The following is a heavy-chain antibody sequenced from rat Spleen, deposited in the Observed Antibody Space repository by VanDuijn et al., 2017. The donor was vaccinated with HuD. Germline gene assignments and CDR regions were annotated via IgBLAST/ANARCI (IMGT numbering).Heavy chain of an antibody. D-gene: IGHD1-4*01. V-gene: IGHV5-7*01. J-gene: IGHJ2*01. CDR1: GFTFSTFP. Sequence: EVQLVESGGGLVQPGRSLKLSCAVSGFTFSTFPMAWVRQAPKKGLEWVATISYDDCSTYYRDSVKGRFTISRDNAKITLYLQMDSLRSEDTATYYCAREAGIPFHYFDYWGQGVMVTVSS. CDR3: AREAGIPFHYFDY. CDR2: ISYDDCST.